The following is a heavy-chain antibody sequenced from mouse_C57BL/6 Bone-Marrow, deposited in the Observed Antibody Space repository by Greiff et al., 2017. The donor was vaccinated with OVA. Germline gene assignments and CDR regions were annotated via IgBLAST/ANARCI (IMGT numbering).Heavy chain of an antibody. V-gene: IGHV1-64*01. CDR1: GYTFTSYW. CDR2: IHPNSGST. CDR3: ARNDYGSSYDYFDY. J-gene: IGHJ2*01. Sequence: QVHVKQPGAELVKPGASVKLSCKASGYTFTSYWMHWVKQRPGQGLEWIGMIHPNSGSTNYNEKFKSKATLTVDKSSSTAYMQLSSLTSEDSAVYYCARNDYGSSYDYFDYWGQGTTLTVSS. D-gene: IGHD1-1*01.